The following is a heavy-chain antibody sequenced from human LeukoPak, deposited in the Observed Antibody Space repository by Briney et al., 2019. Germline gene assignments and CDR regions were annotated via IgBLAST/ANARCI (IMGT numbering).Heavy chain of an antibody. CDR2: IHISGST. CDR1: GRSINSGSYS. J-gene: IGHJ3*02. Sequence: SETLSLTCTVSGRSINSGSYSWTWIRQPAGKGLEWIARIHISGSTDYTPSLKSRVTISVETSKNQFSLKLSSVTAADTAVYYCARADRSDYFGNVVAFDIWGQGTMVTVSS. V-gene: IGHV4-61*02. D-gene: IGHD3-22*01. CDR3: ARADRSDYFGNVVAFDI.